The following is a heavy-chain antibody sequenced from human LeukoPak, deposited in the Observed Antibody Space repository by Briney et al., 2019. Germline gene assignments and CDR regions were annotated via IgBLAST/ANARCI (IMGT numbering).Heavy chain of an antibody. J-gene: IGHJ3*02. CDR1: GYTFTGYY. D-gene: IGHD1-20*01. CDR3: ARDRGYNWNDVDAFDI. V-gene: IGHV1-2*02. Sequence: ASVKVSCKASGYTFTGYYMHWVRQAPGQGLEWMGWINPNSGGTTYAQKFQGRVTMTRDTSISTAYMELSRLRSDDTAVYYCARDRGYNWNDVDAFDIWGQGTMVTVSS. CDR2: INPNSGGT.